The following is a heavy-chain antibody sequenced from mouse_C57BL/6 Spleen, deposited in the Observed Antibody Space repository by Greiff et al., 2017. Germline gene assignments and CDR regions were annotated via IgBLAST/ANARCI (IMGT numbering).Heavy chain of an antibody. CDR1: GYTFTSYW. D-gene: IGHD1-1*01. J-gene: IGHJ2*01. V-gene: IGHV1-64*01. CDR3: ARGDGDDSFYFDC. Sequence: VQLQQPGAELVKPGASVKLSCKASGYTFTSYWMHWVKQRPGQGLEWIGMIHPNSGSTNYNEKFKSKATLTVAKSSSTAYMQLSSLTSEDSAVYDCARGDGDDSFYFDCWGPGTTFTVSS. CDR2: IHPNSGST.